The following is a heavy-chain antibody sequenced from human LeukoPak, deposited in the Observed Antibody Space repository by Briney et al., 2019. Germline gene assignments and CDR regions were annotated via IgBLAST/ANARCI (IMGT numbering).Heavy chain of an antibody. Sequence: SETLSLTCAVYGGSFSGYYWSWIRQPPGKGLEWIGEINHSGSTNYNPSLKSRVTISVDTSKNQFSLKLSSVTAADTAVYYCARDYYDSSGLNWFDPWGQGTLVTVSS. D-gene: IGHD3-22*01. CDR1: GGSFSGYY. V-gene: IGHV4-34*01. CDR3: ARDYYDSSGLNWFDP. J-gene: IGHJ5*02. CDR2: INHSGST.